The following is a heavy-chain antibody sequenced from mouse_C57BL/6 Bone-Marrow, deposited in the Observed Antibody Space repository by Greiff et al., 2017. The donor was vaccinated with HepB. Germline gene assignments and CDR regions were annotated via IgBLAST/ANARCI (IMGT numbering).Heavy chain of an antibody. CDR1: GYTFTSYW. CDR2: IDPSDSYT. J-gene: IGHJ3*01. Sequence: VQLQQPGAELVRPGTSVKLSCKASGYTFTSYWMHWVKQRPGQGLEWIGVIDPSDSYTNYNQKFKGKATLTVDTSSSTAYMQLSSLTSEDSAVYYCARSPIYDAFAYGGQGTLVTVSA. CDR3: ARSPIYDAFAY. D-gene: IGHD2-3*01. V-gene: IGHV1-59*01.